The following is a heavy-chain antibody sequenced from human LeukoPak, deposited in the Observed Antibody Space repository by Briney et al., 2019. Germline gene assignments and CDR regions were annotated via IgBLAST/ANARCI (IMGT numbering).Heavy chain of an antibody. V-gene: IGHV1-18*01. Sequence: ASVKVSCKASGYTFTSYDINWVRQAPGQGPEWMGWISTSNGDRNYVQNLQGRITLTIDTSTTTAYMELRSLRSDDTAIYYCATRGITAARLDYWGQGTLVTVSS. CDR1: GYTFTSYD. J-gene: IGHJ4*02. D-gene: IGHD2-2*01. CDR2: ISTSNGDR. CDR3: ATRGITAARLDY.